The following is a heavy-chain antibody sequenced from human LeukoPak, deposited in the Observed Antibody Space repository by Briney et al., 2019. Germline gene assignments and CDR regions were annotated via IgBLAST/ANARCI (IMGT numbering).Heavy chain of an antibody. Sequence: SETLSLTCSVSGGSISSYYWSWIRQPPGKGLEWIGYIYYSGSTNYNPSLKSRVTISVDTSKDQFSLNLSSVTAADTAVYYCARDLYGDCAFDIWGQGTMVTVSS. CDR3: ARDLYGDCAFDI. V-gene: IGHV4-59*01. CDR2: IYYSGST. D-gene: IGHD4-17*01. CDR1: GGSISSYY. J-gene: IGHJ3*02.